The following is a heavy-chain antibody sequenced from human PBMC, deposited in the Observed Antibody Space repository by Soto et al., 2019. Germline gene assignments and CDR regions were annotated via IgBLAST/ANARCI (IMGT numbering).Heavy chain of an antibody. J-gene: IGHJ6*02. CDR3: ARDRRGCXGGSCYTHPNRGMDV. Sequence: GASVNVPRKASGGSLSSYTISWVRQAPGQGLEWMGRIIPIHGIANYAQKFQGRVRITADKATSTAYMELSSLRSEDTAVYYCARDRRGCXGGSCYTHPNRGMDVWGQGTTVTVSS. D-gene: IGHD2-15*01. V-gene: IGHV1-69*04. CDR1: GGSLSSYT. CDR2: IIPIHGIA.